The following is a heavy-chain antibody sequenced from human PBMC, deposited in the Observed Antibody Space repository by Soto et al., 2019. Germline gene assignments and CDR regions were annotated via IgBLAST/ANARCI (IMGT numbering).Heavy chain of an antibody. D-gene: IGHD6-25*01. CDR2: ISSSSSYI. V-gene: IGHV3-21*01. Sequence: GGSLRLSCAASGFTFSSYSMNWVRQAPGKGLEWVSSISSSSSYIYYADSVKGRFTSSRDNAKNSLYLQMNSLRAEDTAVYYCARDRKTAFEAIDYWGQGTLATVSS. CDR1: GFTFSSYS. CDR3: ARDRKTAFEAIDY. J-gene: IGHJ4*02.